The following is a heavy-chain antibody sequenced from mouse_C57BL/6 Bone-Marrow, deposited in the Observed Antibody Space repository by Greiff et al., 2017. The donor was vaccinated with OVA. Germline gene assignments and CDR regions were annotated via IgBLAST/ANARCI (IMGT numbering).Heavy chain of an antibody. CDR2: IDPSDSET. J-gene: IGHJ3*01. Sequence: QVQLQQPGAELVRPGSSVKLSCKASGYTFTSYWMHWVKQRPIQGLEWIGNIDPSDSETHYNQKFKDKATLTVDKSSSTAYMQLSSLTSEDSAVYYGARKGYYSWFAYWGQGTLVTVSA. D-gene: IGHD1-1*01. CDR1: GYTFTSYW. V-gene: IGHV1-52*01. CDR3: ARKGYYSWFAY.